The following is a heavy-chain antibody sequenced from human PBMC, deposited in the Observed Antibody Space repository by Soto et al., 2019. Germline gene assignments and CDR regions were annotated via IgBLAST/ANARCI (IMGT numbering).Heavy chain of an antibody. J-gene: IGHJ5*02. Sequence: QVPLVQSGGEVKMPGASVKVSCKASGYTFNTYGISWVRQAPGQGLVWMGWISTYNGKTYYAQNFQGRDTMTTDTSTSTAYMELRSLRSDDTAVYFCARDFCSGGSCYYTWIDPWGQGTLVTVSS. CDR3: ARDFCSGGSCYYTWIDP. D-gene: IGHD2-15*01. V-gene: IGHV1-18*01. CDR2: ISTYNGKT. CDR1: GYTFNTYG.